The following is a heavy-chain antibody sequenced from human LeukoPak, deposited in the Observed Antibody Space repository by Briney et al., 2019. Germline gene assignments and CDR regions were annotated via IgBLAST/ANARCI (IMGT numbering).Heavy chain of an antibody. CDR1: GGSFSGYY. Sequence: SETLSLTCAVYGGSFSGYYWGWIRQPPGKGLEWIGEINHSGSTNYNPSLKSRVTISVDTSKNQFSLKLSSVTAADTAVYYCATVIAAAAYYYYYGMDVWGQGTTVTVSS. V-gene: IGHV4-34*01. CDR3: ATVIAAAAYYYYYGMDV. CDR2: INHSGST. J-gene: IGHJ6*02. D-gene: IGHD6-13*01.